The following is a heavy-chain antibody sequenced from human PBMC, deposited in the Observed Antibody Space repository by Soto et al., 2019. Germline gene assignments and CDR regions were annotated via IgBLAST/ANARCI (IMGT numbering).Heavy chain of an antibody. Sequence: QVQLQESGPGLVKPSQTLSLTCTVSGGSISSGGYYWSWIRQHPGKGREWIGYIYYSGSTYYNQSLKSRVTISVDTSKNQCSLKLSSVTAADTAVYYCARVEIQLGYYGMDVWGQGTTVTVSS. CDR2: IYYSGST. D-gene: IGHD5-18*01. CDR3: ARVEIQLGYYGMDV. CDR1: GGSISSGGYY. J-gene: IGHJ6*02. V-gene: IGHV4-31*03.